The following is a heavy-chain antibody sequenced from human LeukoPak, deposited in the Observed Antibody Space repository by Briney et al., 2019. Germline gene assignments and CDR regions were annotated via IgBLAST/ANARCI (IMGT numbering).Heavy chain of an antibody. D-gene: IGHD6-13*01. Sequence: GGSLRLSCAASGFTFSSYSMDWVRQAPGKGLEWVSSISSSSSYIYYADSVKGRFTISRDNAKNSLYLQMNSLRAEDTAVYYCARVNSSSWYLGYWGQGTLVTVSS. CDR3: ARVNSSSWYLGY. CDR2: ISSSSSYI. J-gene: IGHJ4*02. CDR1: GFTFSSYS. V-gene: IGHV3-21*01.